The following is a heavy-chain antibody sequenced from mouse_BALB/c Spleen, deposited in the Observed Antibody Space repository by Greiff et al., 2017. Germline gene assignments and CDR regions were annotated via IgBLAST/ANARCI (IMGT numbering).Heavy chain of an antibody. CDR3: ARQMDYYGSSFAY. CDR2: ISSGGGST. D-gene: IGHD1-1*01. J-gene: IGHJ3*01. CDR1: GFAFSSYD. Sequence: EVKVVESGGGLVKPGGSLKLSCAASGFAFSSYDMSWVRQTPEKRLEWVAYISSGGGSTYYPDTVKGRFTISRDNAKNTLYLQMSSLKSEDTAMYYCARQMDYYGSSFAYWGQGTLVTVSA. V-gene: IGHV5-12-1*01.